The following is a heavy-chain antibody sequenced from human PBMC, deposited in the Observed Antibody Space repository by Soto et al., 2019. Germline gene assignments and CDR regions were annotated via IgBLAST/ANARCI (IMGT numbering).Heavy chain of an antibody. J-gene: IGHJ3*02. CDR2: ISWNSGSI. CDR1: GFTFDDYA. Sequence: PGGSLRLSCAASGFTFDDYAMHWVRQAPGKGLEWVSGISWNSGSIGYADSVKGRFTISRDNAKNSLYLQMNSLRAEDTALYYCAKGGGQWLGDAFDIWGQGTMVTVSS. CDR3: AKGGGQWLGDAFDI. V-gene: IGHV3-9*01. D-gene: IGHD6-19*01.